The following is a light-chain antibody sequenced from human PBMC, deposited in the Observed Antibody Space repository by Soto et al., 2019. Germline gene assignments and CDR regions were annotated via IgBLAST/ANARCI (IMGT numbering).Light chain of an antibody. J-gene: IGKJ1*01. Sequence: EIVLTRSPGTLSLSPGERATLCCRASQSVSSSYLAWYQQKPGQAPRLLIYGASSRATGIPDRFSGSGSGTEFTLTISSLQPDDFATYYCQQYNSYRTFGQGTKVDIK. CDR2: GAS. CDR3: QQYNSYRT. CDR1: QSVSSSY. V-gene: IGKV3-20*01.